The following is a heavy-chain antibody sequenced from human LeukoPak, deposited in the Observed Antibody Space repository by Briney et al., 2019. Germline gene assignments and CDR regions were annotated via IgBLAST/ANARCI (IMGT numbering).Heavy chain of an antibody. CDR2: VSSRGTT. J-gene: IGHJ4*02. V-gene: IGHV4-61*09. CDR1: GGSVSSGRYD. Sequence: PSQTLSLTCTVSGGSVSSGRYDWAWIRRPAGRGLEWIGHVSSRGTTNSNPSLESRVTISIDASRNQFSLRLSSVTAADTAVYYCARTVNKLLLFGEFLAYFDYWGRGTVVTVSS. CDR3: ARTVNKLLLFGEFLAYFDY. D-gene: IGHD3-10*01.